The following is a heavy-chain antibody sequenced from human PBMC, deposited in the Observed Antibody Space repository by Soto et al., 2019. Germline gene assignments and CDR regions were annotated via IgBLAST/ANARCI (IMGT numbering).Heavy chain of an antibody. V-gene: IGHV2-70*19. CDR2: IDGDDHK. J-gene: IGHJ4*02. D-gene: IGHD6-19*01. CDR3: ARLLRGGTSGWMKIDC. Sequence: SGPTLVNPTQTLTLTCTFSGFALTTSRMCVTWVRQPPGKALEWLALIDGDDHKNYSSSLKTRLTVSKDTSKNQVVLVLTNLDPEDTGTYFCARLLRGGTSGWMKIDCWGRGTLVTVSS. CDR1: GFALTTSRMC.